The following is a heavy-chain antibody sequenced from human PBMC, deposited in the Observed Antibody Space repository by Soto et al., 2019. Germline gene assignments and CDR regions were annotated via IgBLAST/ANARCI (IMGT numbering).Heavy chain of an antibody. Sequence: EVQLLESGGGLVQPGGSLRLSCAASGFTFSIYAMSWVRQAPGKGLEWVAAISGSGGSTYYADSVKGRFTISRDNSKNTLYLQMNSLTAEDTAVYYCANDGGYDSSYRDVWGKGTTVTVSS. V-gene: IGHV3-23*01. CDR1: GFTFSIYA. D-gene: IGHD5-12*01. J-gene: IGHJ6*03. CDR3: ANDGGYDSSYRDV. CDR2: ISGSGGST.